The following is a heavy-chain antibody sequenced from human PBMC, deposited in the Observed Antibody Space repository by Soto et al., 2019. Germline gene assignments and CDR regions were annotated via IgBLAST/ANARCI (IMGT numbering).Heavy chain of an antibody. CDR3: TKGSSGSYGDYYYYGMDV. Sequence: PGGSLRLSCAASGFTFSNAWMSWVRQAPGKGLEWVGRIKSKTDGGTTDYAAPVKGRFTISRDDSKNTPYLQMNSLKTEDTAVYYCTKGSSGSYGDYYYYGMDVWGQGTTVTVSS. D-gene: IGHD1-26*01. CDR2: IKSKTDGGTT. J-gene: IGHJ6*02. CDR1: GFTFSNAW. V-gene: IGHV3-15*01.